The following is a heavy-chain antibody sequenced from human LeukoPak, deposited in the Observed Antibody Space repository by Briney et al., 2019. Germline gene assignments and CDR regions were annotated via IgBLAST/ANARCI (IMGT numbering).Heavy chain of an antibody. D-gene: IGHD6-19*01. CDR3: ARAVAGPHYYYGMDV. V-gene: IGHV3-30*03. Sequence: GRSLRLSYAASGFTFISYGIHWVRQAPSKGLEWVAFISYDGSNKYYADSVKGRFTISRDNSKNTLYLQMNSLRAEDTAVYYCARAVAGPHYYYGMDVWGQGTTVSVSS. J-gene: IGHJ6*02. CDR2: ISYDGSNK. CDR1: GFTFISYG.